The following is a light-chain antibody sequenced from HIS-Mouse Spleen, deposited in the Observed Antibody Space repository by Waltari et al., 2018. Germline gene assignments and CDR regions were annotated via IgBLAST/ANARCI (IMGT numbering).Light chain of an antibody. CDR3: YSTDSSGNHRV. CDR1: ALPKKY. Sequence: SYELTQPPSVSVSPGQTARITCSGAALPKKYAYWYQQKSGQAPMLVIYEDSKRPSGIPERFSGSSSGTMATLTISGAQVEDEADYYCYSTDSSGNHRVFGGGTKLTVL. CDR2: EDS. V-gene: IGLV3-10*01. J-gene: IGLJ2*01.